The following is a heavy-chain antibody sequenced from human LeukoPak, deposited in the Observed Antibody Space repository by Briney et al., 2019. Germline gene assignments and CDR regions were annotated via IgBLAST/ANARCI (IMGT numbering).Heavy chain of an antibody. V-gene: IGHV3-30*01. CDR2: ITYDGTNK. D-gene: IGHD5-12*01. J-gene: IGHJ4*02. Sequence: GTFLRLSCTASGFTFSNYTFYLVHQAPRKGLEWVTIITYDGTNKQYAGSVKGRFTISRDNSKNTVYLQMNSLIPEDTAVYYCARDQGHSGYRFGLFDYWGQGTLVTVSS. CDR1: GFTFSNYT. CDR3: ARDQGHSGYRFGLFDY.